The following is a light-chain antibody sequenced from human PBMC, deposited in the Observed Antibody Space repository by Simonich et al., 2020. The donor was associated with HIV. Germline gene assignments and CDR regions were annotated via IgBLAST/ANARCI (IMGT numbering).Light chain of an antibody. V-gene: IGLV2-14*02. J-gene: IGLJ3*02. Sequence: QSALTQPASVSGSPGQSITISCTGTSSDIGSYNLVSWYQQYPGKVPKLIIYEGTKRPSGFSNRFSGSKSGTSASLAISGLQSEDEADYYCAAWDDSLNGRWVFGGGTKLTVL. CDR3: AAWDDSLNGRWV. CDR1: SSDIGSYNL. CDR2: EGT.